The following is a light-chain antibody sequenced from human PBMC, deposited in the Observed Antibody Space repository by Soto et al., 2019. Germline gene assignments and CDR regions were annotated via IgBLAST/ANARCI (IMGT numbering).Light chain of an antibody. J-gene: IGKJ4*01. Sequence: EIGLTQSPGTLSLSPGERATLSCRASQSVSSSYLAWYQQKPGQAPRLLIYGASSRATGIPDRFSGSGSGTDFTLTISRLEPEDFAVYYCQQYDSTLLTFGGGTKVEIK. CDR3: QQYDSTLLT. V-gene: IGKV3-20*01. CDR1: QSVSSSY. CDR2: GAS.